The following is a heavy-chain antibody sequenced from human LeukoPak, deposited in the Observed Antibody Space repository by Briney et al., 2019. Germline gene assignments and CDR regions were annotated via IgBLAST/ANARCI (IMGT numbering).Heavy chain of an antibody. Sequence: AGGSLRLSCAASGFTFSSYEMNWVRQAPGKGLEWVSYISSSGSTIYYADSVKGRFTISRDNAKNSLYLQMNSLRAEDTAVYYCARDFGRYYFDYWGQGTLVTVSS. V-gene: IGHV3-48*03. CDR3: ARDFGRYYFDY. CDR2: ISSSGSTI. D-gene: IGHD1-26*01. J-gene: IGHJ4*02. CDR1: GFTFSSYE.